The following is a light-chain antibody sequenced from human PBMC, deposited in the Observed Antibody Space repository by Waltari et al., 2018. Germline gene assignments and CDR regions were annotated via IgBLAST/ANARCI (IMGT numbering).Light chain of an antibody. CDR1: QDISTW. Sequence: IQMTQSPSTLSASVGARVIITCRASQDISTWLSWFHQKPGKAPKPLIYQSSTLQSGVPSRFSGSKSGTEFTLTISSLQPDDLATYYCQQCKNSRTFGHGTRVEVK. V-gene: IGKV1-5*03. CDR2: QSS. J-gene: IGKJ1*01. CDR3: QQCKNSRT.